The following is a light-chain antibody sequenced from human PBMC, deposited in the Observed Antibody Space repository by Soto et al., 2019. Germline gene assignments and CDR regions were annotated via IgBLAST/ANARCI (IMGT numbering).Light chain of an antibody. CDR3: QQYYNWPLT. CDR2: GTS. Sequence: LVSTRSPATLSVSPGEIATLSCRASQSFSSNVAWYQQKPGQAPRLLIYGTSSWVTGIPARFSGSGSGTEFTLTISSLQPEDFAVYYCQQYYNWPLTFGGGTKVDIK. CDR1: QSFSSN. J-gene: IGKJ4*01. V-gene: IGKV3-15*01.